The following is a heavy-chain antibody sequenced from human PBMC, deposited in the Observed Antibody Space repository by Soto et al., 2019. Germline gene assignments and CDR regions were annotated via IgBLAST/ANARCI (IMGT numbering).Heavy chain of an antibody. CDR1: GGTFSSYT. D-gene: IGHD5-18*01. CDR2: IIPILGIA. Sequence: QVQLVQSGAEVKKPGSSVKVSCKASGGTFSSYTISWVRQAPGQGLEWMGRIIPILGIANYAQKFQGRVTITADKSTSTAYMELSSLRSEDTAVYYCARDPPPDTAMSTSDYWGQGTLVTVSS. CDR3: ARDPPPDTAMSTSDY. V-gene: IGHV1-69*08. J-gene: IGHJ4*02.